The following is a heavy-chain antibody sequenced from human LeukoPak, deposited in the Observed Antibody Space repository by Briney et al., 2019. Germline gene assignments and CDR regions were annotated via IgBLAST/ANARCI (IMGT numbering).Heavy chain of an antibody. D-gene: IGHD3-10*01. Sequence: SETLSLTCAVYGGSFNGYYWSWIRQSPGKGLEWIGEINHSGSTYYNPSLKSRVTISVDTSKNQFSLKLSSVTAADTAVYYCARRIRGTGAFDIWGQGTMVTVSS. CDR2: INHSGST. CDR1: GGSFNGYY. J-gene: IGHJ3*02. V-gene: IGHV4-34*01. CDR3: ARRIRGTGAFDI.